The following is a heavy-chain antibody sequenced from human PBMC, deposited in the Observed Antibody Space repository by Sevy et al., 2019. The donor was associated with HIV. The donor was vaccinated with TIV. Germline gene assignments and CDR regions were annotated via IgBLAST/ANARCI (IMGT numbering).Heavy chain of an antibody. CDR1: GFAFGDYA. Sequence: GGSLRLSCTASGFAFGDYAMSWFSQAPGKGLEWVGFIRSKAYGGTTEYAASVKGRFTISRDDSKSIAYLQMNSLKTEDTAVYYCTRDDPIVGATVPFDYWGQGTLVTVSS. D-gene: IGHD1-26*01. CDR3: TRDDPIVGATVPFDY. CDR2: IRSKAYGGTT. J-gene: IGHJ4*02. V-gene: IGHV3-49*03.